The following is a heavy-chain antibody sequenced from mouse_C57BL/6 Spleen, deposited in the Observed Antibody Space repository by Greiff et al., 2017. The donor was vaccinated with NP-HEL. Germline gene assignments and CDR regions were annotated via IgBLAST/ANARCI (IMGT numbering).Heavy chain of an antibody. CDR2: IYPGSGST. CDR3: ARAKIYYDYEGSFAY. J-gene: IGHJ3*01. CDR1: GYTFTSYW. V-gene: IGHV1-55*01. D-gene: IGHD2-4*01. Sequence: QVQLQQPGAELVKPGASVKLSCKASGYTFTSYWITWVKQRPGQGLEWIGDIYPGSGSTNYNEKFKSKATLTVDTSSSTAYMQLNSLTSEYSAVYFCARAKIYYDYEGSFAYWGQGTLVTVSA.